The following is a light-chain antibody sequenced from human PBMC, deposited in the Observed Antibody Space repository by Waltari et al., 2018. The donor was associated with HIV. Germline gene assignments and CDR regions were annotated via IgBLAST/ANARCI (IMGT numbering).Light chain of an antibody. CDR1: SSDVGGYHH. Sequence: QSALPQPAPASGSPGQSTTITCTGSSSDVGGYHHAFWYQQHPGKAPNIIIYEVTNRPSGVSNRVSGSKSGNTASLTISGLQAEDEADYYCSSYTSSSTQVFGTGTKVTVL. CDR2: EVT. V-gene: IGLV2-14*01. CDR3: SSYTSSSTQV. J-gene: IGLJ1*01.